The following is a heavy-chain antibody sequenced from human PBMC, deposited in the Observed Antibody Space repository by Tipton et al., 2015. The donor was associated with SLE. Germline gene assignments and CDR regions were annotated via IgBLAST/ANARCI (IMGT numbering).Heavy chain of an antibody. J-gene: IGHJ4*02. CDR3: ARGAPVLRNFDWMVPFDY. D-gene: IGHD3-9*01. CDR2: IWYDGSKE. V-gene: IGHV3-33*01. Sequence: SLRLSCAASGFTFSSYGMHWVRQAPGKGLEWVAVIWYDGSKEDYADSVKGRFTSSRDNSKNTLSLQMNNLRAEDTAVYYCARGAPVLRNFDWMVPFDYWGQGTLVTVSS. CDR1: GFTFSSYG.